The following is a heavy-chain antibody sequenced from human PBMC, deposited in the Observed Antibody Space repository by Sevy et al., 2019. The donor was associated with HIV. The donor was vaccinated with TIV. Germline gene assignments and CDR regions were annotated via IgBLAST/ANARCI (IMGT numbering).Heavy chain of an antibody. D-gene: IGHD4-17*01. CDR2: ISNSGTTI. Sequence: GGSLRLSCAASGFTFSSYEMNWVRQAPGKGLEWVSYISNSGTTISYSHSLRGRFSISRDNARNSLYLQMNSLRAEDTAVYYCARDLPPSATTVAHFDYWGQGTLVTVSS. CDR3: ARDLPPSATTVAHFDY. J-gene: IGHJ4*02. CDR1: GFTFSSYE. V-gene: IGHV3-48*03.